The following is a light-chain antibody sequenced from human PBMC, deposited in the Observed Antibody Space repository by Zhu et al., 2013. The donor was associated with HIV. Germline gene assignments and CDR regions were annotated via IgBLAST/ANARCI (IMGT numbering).Light chain of an antibody. J-gene: IGKJ1*01. CDR2: AAS. CDR3: QQYDTYPWT. CDR1: QGITSN. V-gene: IGKV1-9*01. Sequence: IQLTQSPSSLSASIGDRVTITCRASQGITSNLAWYQQKPGKAPKLLIYAASTLQSGVPSRFSGSGSGTDFTLTISSLQSEDFATYYCQQYDTYPWTFGRGTRV.